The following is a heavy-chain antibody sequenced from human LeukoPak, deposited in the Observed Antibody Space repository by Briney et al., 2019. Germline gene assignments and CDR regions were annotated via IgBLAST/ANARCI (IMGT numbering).Heavy chain of an antibody. J-gene: IGHJ6*03. D-gene: IGHD3-9*01. CDR1: GFTFSSYW. V-gene: IGHV3-7*01. CDR3: ASSIRYFDWLLPPHYYMDV. Sequence: PGGSLRLSRAASGFTFSSYWMSWVRQAPGKGLEWVANIKQDGSEKYYVDSVKGRFTISRDNAKNSLYLQMNSLRAEDTAVYYCASSIRYFDWLLPPHYYMDVWGKGTTVTVSS. CDR2: IKQDGSEK.